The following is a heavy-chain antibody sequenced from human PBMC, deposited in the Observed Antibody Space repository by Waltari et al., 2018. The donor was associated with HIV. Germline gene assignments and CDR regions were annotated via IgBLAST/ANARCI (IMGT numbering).Heavy chain of an antibody. Sequence: EVQLVQSGAEVKKPGESLKISCKGSGYRFCTYWIGWVRQMPGTGLEWLGIIYPGYSDTRYSPSFQGKVTISADKSSRTAYLQWSSLKASDTAIYYCTKGMYANQDYFDNWGQGTLVTVSS. D-gene: IGHD2-8*01. CDR1: GYRFCTYW. J-gene: IGHJ4*02. CDR2: IYPGYSDT. V-gene: IGHV5-51*03. CDR3: TKGMYANQDYFDN.